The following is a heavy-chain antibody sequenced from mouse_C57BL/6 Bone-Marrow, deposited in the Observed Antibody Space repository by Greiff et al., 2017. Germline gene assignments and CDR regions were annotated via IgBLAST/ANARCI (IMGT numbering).Heavy chain of an antibody. Sequence: QVQLQQSGAELARPGASVKLSCKASGYTFTSYGISWVKQRTGQGIEWIGEIYPRSGNTYYNEKFKGKATLTADKSSSTAYMELRSLTSEDSAVYFCARGNWVAYWGQGTLVTVSA. V-gene: IGHV1-81*01. CDR1: GYTFTSYG. CDR3: ARGNWVAY. CDR2: IYPRSGNT. J-gene: IGHJ3*01.